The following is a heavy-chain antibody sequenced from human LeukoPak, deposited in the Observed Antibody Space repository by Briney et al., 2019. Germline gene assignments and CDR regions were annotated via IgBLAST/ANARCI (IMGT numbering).Heavy chain of an antibody. CDR3: AAGLGTAAAAPFES. V-gene: IGHV3-30*04. Sequence: GGSLRLSCAAPTLSTFAMHWVRQAPGKGLEWVAVLSYDGSIKYYADSVKGRFTISRDSSKNTLYLQMNSLRPEDTAVYYCAAGLGTAAAAPFESWGQGTLVTVSS. CDR2: LSYDGSIK. CDR1: TLSTFA. J-gene: IGHJ4*02. D-gene: IGHD6-13*01.